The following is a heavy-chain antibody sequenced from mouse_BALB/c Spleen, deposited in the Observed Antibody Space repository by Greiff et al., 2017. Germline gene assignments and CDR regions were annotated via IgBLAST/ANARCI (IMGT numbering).Heavy chain of an antibody. Sequence: EVKLMESGGGLVKPGGSLKLSCAASGFTFSDYYMYWVRQTPEKRLEWVATISDGGSYTYYPDSVKGRFTISRDNAKNNLYLQMSSLKSEDTAMYYCARDRDAAMDYWGQGTSVTVSS. J-gene: IGHJ4*01. CDR3: ARDRDAAMDY. CDR2: ISDGGSYT. CDR1: GFTFSDYY. V-gene: IGHV5-4*02.